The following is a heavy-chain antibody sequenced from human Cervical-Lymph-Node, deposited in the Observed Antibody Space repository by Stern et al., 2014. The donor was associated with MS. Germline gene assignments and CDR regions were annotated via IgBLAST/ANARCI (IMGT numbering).Heavy chain of an antibody. CDR3: ARDRMSIAAAGTNWFDP. V-gene: IGHV1-69*01. CDR2: IIPIFRTP. CDR1: GGTFSSYA. Sequence: QLVQSGAEVKKPGSSVKVSCKASGGTFSSYAISWVRQAPGQGLEWMGGIIPIFRTPNYAQKFQGRVTITADESTSTAYMELNSLRSEDTAVYYCARDRMSIAAAGTNWFDPWGQGTLVTVSS. D-gene: IGHD6-13*01. J-gene: IGHJ5*02.